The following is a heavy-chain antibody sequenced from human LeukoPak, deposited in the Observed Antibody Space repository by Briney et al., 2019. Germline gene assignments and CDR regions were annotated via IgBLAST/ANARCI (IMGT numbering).Heavy chain of an antibody. CDR3: ARDNPYSESLAADDAFDI. J-gene: IGHJ3*02. D-gene: IGHD1-26*01. CDR2: ISYHTTDK. V-gene: IGHV3-30*03. CDR1: GFSFNHYG. Sequence: PGGSLRLSCAASGFSFNHYGMHWFRQAPGKGLEWVASISYHTTDKFYADSVKGRFTISRDNAKNSLYLQMNSLRAEDTAVYYCARDNPYSESLAADDAFDIWGQGTTVTVSS.